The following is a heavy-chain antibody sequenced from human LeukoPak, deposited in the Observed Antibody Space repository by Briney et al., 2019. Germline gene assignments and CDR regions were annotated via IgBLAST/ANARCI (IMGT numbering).Heavy chain of an antibody. CDR3: ARDFYLYGSGSYPSFDY. Sequence: GGSLRLSCAASGFTFSSYWMSWVRQAPGKGLEWVANIKQDGSEKYYVDSVKGRFTISRDNAKNSLYLQMNSLRAEDTAVYYCARDFYLYGSGSYPSFDYWGQGTLVTVSS. CDR2: IKQDGSEK. J-gene: IGHJ4*02. CDR1: GFTFSSYW. V-gene: IGHV3-7*03. D-gene: IGHD3-10*01.